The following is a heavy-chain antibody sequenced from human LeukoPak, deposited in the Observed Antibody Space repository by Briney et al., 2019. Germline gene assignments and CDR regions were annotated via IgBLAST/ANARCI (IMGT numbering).Heavy chain of an antibody. J-gene: IGHJ4*02. D-gene: IGHD3-16*01. Sequence: GASVKVSCKASGCTFTSYAMHWVRQAPGQRLEWMGWINAGNGNTEYSQKFQGRVTITRDTSASTAYMELSSLRSEDTAVYYCARGRSSWAFDYWGQGTLVTVSS. V-gene: IGHV1-3*01. CDR3: ARGRSSWAFDY. CDR1: GCTFTSYA. CDR2: INAGNGNT.